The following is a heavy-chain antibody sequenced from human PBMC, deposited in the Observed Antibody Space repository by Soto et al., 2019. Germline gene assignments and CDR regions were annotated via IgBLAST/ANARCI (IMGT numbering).Heavy chain of an antibody. J-gene: IGHJ4*02. CDR1: GVTVSSNY. CDR3: AREGGYYSVSGTYLFYFDD. Sequence: GGSLRLSCTASGVTVSSNYMTWVRQAPGKGLEWVSVIYSGGSTFYADSVKGRFTISRDSSKNTLYLQMNRLRAEDTAVYYCAREGGYYSVSGTYLFYFDDWGQGALVTVSS. CDR2: IYSGGST. V-gene: IGHV3-66*01. D-gene: IGHD3-10*01.